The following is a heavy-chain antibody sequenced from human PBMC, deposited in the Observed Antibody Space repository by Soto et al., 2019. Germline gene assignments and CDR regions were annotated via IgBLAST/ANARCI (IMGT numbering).Heavy chain of an antibody. CDR3: AKDLFGGLAVTGTGGFDY. J-gene: IGHJ4*02. V-gene: IGHV3-30*18. CDR2: ISYDGSNK. D-gene: IGHD6-19*01. Sequence: LRLSCAASGFPFSTSGMHWVRQAPGKGLEWVALISYDGSNKYYADSVKGRFTVSRDNSKNTLYLQMNRLRAEDTAVYYCAKDLFGGLAVTGTGGFDYWGQGTLVTVSS. CDR1: GFPFSTSG.